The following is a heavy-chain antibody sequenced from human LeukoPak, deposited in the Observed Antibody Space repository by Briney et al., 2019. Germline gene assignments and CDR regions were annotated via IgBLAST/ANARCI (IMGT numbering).Heavy chain of an antibody. J-gene: IGHJ4*02. CDR1: GFSFSGSS. CDR3: ARDAEDPRLW. Sequence: GGSLRLSCAASGFSFSGSSMNWVRQAPGKGLEWVSYITTSDSLIYYADSVKGRFTISRDNAKNSLYLQMNSLRAEDTAVYYCARDAEDPRLWWGQGTLVTVSS. CDR2: ITTSDSLI. V-gene: IGHV3-48*04. D-gene: IGHD4/OR15-4a*01.